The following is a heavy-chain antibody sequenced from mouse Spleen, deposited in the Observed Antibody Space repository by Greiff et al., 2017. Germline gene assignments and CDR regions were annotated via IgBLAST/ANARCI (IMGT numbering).Heavy chain of an antibody. D-gene: IGHD1-1*01. CDR2: IHPNSGST. J-gene: IGHJ4*01. Sequence: VQLQQPGAELVKPGASVKLSCKASGYTFTSYWMHWVKQRPGQGLEWIGMIHPNSGSTNYNEKFKSKATLTVDKSSSTAYMQLSSLTSEDSAVYYCARSPTVVASDYALDYWGQGTSVTASS. V-gene: IGHV1-64*01. CDR3: ARSPTVVASDYALDY. CDR1: GYTFTSYW.